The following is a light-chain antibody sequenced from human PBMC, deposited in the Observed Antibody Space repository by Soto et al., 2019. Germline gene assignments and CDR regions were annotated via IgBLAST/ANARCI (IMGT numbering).Light chain of an antibody. V-gene: IGKV1-33*01. J-gene: IGKJ5*01. CDR3: LQDYNYPIT. CDR2: DAF. CDR1: QDINSY. Sequence: DIQMTQSPSSLSASVGDRVTITCQASQDINSYLAWYQQKPGKAPKFLIFDAFNLETGVPSRFSGSGSGTDFTFTISNLQPEDVATYYCLQDYNYPITFGQGTRLEIK.